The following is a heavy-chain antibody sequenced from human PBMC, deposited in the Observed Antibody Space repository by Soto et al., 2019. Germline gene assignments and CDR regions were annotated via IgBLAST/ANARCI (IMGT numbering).Heavy chain of an antibody. CDR3: ARVDWDTAMAAPPPSSYYCYGMDV. J-gene: IGHJ6*02. Sequence: QVQLVQSGAEVKKPGASVKVSCKASGYTFTSYGISWVRQAPGQGLEWMGWISAYNGNTNYAQKLQGRVTMTTDTSTGTAYMELRSLRADDTAVYYCARVDWDTAMAAPPPSSYYCYGMDVWGQGTTVTVSS. V-gene: IGHV1-18*01. CDR1: GYTFTSYG. D-gene: IGHD5-18*01. CDR2: ISAYNGNT.